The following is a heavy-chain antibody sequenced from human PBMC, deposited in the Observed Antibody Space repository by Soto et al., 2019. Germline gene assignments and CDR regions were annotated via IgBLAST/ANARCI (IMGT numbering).Heavy chain of an antibody. CDR2: MSYDGNNQ. Sequence: QVQLVESGGGVVQPGRSLRLSCVASGFTFSSYAMHWVRQAPGKGLEWVAIMSYDGNNQYYADSVKGRFTISRDNFKNTLYLQITRLRAGDPAVYYCAKALGEVSTESFDYWGQGILVTVSS. J-gene: IGHJ4*02. D-gene: IGHD3-16*02. V-gene: IGHV3-30*18. CDR1: GFTFSSYA. CDR3: AKALGEVSTESFDY.